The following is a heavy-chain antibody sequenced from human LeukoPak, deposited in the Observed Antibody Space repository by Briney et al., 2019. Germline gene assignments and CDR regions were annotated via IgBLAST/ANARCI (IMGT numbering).Heavy chain of an antibody. J-gene: IGHJ3*02. CDR3: AREGIAAADDAFDI. Sequence: SETLSLTCAVYGGSFSGYYWSWIRQSPGKGPEWIGEINHSGSTNYNPSLKSRVTISVDTSKNQFSLKLSSVTAADTAVYYCAREGIAAADDAFDIWGQGTMVTVSS. CDR1: GGSFSGYY. CDR2: INHSGST. V-gene: IGHV4-34*01. D-gene: IGHD6-13*01.